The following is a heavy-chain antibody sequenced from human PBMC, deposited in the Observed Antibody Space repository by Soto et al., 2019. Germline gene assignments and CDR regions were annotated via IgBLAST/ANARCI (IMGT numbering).Heavy chain of an antibody. V-gene: IGHV2-5*02. D-gene: IGHD1-26*01. CDR1: GFSLSSSGVG. J-gene: IGHJ4*02. CDR2: IYWDDDK. CDR3: AHRALASGSYEDGDYFDV. Sequence: QITLRQSGPTRVRPTQPLTLTCNFSGFSLSSSGVGVGWIRQPPGKAPEWLVVIYWDDDKRYSPSLKSQLTMTMDTSKNQVVLTMPNRDPVDTGTYNCAHRALASGSYEDGDYFDVSGKGAPVAV.